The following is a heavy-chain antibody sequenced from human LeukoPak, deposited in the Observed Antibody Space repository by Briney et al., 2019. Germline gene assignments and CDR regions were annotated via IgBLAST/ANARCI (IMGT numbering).Heavy chain of an antibody. CDR2: IYSSGSV. Sequence: PSQTLSLTCTVSGGSFMRGGYYWAWVRQFPGKGLEWIGYIYSSGSVYYNPSLKSRVTISIDTSKNQFSLNMTSVTAADTAVYYCARDNTRYNWLDPWGQGTLVSVSS. CDR3: ARDNTRYNWLDP. D-gene: IGHD2-15*01. J-gene: IGHJ5*02. CDR1: GGSFMRGGYY. V-gene: IGHV4-31*03.